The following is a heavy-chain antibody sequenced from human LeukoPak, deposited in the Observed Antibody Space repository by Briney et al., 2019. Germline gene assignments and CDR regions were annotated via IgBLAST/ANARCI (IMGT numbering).Heavy chain of an antibody. J-gene: IGHJ4*02. CDR3: AKQTRYDTPAGGRGFDY. CDR1: GGSISSYY. CDR2: IYYSGST. D-gene: IGHD3-22*01. Sequence: SETLSLTCTVSGGSISSYYWSWIRQPPGKGLEWIGYIYYSGSTNYNPSLKSRVTISVDTSKNQFSLKLSSVTAEDTAVYYCAKQTRYDTPAGGRGFDYWGQGTLVTVSS. V-gene: IGHV4-59*01.